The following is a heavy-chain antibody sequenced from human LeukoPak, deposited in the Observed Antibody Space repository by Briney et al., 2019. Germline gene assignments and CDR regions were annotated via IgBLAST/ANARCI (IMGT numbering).Heavy chain of an antibody. Sequence: PSETLSLTCAVYGGSFSGYYWSWIRQPPGKGLEWIGEINHSGSTNYNPSLKSRVTISVDTSKNQFSLKLSSVTAADTAVYYCARYCSGGSCYPNYYYYGMDVWGQGTTVTVSS. V-gene: IGHV4-34*01. CDR1: GGSFSGYY. CDR3: ARYCSGGSCYPNYYYYGMDV. D-gene: IGHD2-15*01. J-gene: IGHJ6*02. CDR2: INHSGST.